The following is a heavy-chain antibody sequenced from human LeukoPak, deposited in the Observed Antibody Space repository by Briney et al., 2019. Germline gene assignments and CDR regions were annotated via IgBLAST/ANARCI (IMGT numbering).Heavy chain of an antibody. CDR1: GFSFSSYT. CDR2: ISSSSTYI. D-gene: IGHD6-13*01. CDR3: AKEGAAAGMNWFDP. V-gene: IGHV3-21*01. J-gene: IGHJ5*02. Sequence: GGSLRLSCVASGFSFSSYTMNWVRQAPGKGLEWVSSISSSSTYIYYRDSVKGRFTISRDNAKNSLYLQMNSLRAEDTAVYYCAKEGAAAGMNWFDPWGQGTLVTVSS.